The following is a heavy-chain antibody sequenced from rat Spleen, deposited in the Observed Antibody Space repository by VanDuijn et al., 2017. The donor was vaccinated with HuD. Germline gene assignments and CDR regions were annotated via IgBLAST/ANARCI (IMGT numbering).Heavy chain of an antibody. J-gene: IGHJ2*01. V-gene: IGHV5-17*01. CDR2: ISFEGSGT. Sequence: EVQLVESGGGLIQPGRSLKFSCAASGFTFSDYAMAWVRQTPKKGLEWVASISFEGSGTYYGDSVKGRFTISRDNAQSTLYLQMSKLGSEDTAIYYWVREELGVRDWGQGVMVTVSP. CDR3: VREELGVRD. CDR1: GFTFSDYA. D-gene: IGHD5-1*01.